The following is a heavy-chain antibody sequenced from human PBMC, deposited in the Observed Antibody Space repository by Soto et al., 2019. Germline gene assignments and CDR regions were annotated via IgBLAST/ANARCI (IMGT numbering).Heavy chain of an antibody. CDR1: HGSITSGDYF. Sequence: WETLSLTCTVSHGSITSGDYFWAWIRQPPGKGLEFIGSVHSSGGTYYSPSLKSRASISIDKSKNQFSLKLTSVNAGDTAVYFCASVVVGATRQTGSDHWGQGTLVTVSS. D-gene: IGHD2-15*01. CDR3: ASVVVGATRQTGSDH. J-gene: IGHJ4*02. V-gene: IGHV4-39*01. CDR2: VHSSGGT.